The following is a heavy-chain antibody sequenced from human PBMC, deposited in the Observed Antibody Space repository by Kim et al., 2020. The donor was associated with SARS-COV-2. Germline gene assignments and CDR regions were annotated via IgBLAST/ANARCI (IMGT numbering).Heavy chain of an antibody. J-gene: IGHJ4*02. CDR3: ARDRSTFFDY. D-gene: IGHD1-26*01. CDR2: LWSDGSNT. Sequence: GGSLRLSCATSGFTFSSFGMNWVRQPPGKGLQWVARLWSDGSNTYYPDSVKGRFTISRDDSKDTLYLQMNNLRADDTAVYFCARDRSTFFDYWGQGILVTVSS. V-gene: IGHV3-33*01. CDR1: GFTFSSFG.